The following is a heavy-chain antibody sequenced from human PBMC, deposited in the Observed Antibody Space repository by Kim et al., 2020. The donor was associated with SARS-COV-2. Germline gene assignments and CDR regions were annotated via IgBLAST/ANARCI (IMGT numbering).Heavy chain of an antibody. CDR2: I. CDR3: VREPNY. J-gene: IGHJ4*02. V-gene: IGHV3-11*01. Sequence: IKYADSVNGRFTIPRANAKKSLSLQMNSLTPEDTAVYYCVREPNYWGQGTLVTVSS.